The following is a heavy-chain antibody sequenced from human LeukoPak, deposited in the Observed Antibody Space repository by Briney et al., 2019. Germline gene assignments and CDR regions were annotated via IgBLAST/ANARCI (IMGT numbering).Heavy chain of an antibody. J-gene: IGHJ4*02. CDR2: IWYDGSNK. D-gene: IGHD5-18*01. V-gene: IGHV3-33*01. Sequence: GGSLRLSCAASGFTFSSYGMHWVRQAPGKGLEWVAVIWYDGSNKYYADSVKGRFTISRDNSKNTLYLQMNSLRAEDTAVYYCARRRGYSSVDYWGQGMLVTVSS. CDR3: ARRRGYSSVDY. CDR1: GFTFSSYG.